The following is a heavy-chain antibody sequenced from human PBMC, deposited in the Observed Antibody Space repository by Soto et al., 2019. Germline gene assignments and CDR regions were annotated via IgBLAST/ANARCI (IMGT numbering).Heavy chain of an antibody. J-gene: IGHJ4*02. V-gene: IGHV5-51*01. CDR3: SRHATYYDILSGYYLVY. CDR1: GYDFISYW. D-gene: IGHD3-9*01. Sequence: GESLKISCEASGYDFISYWIGWVRQMPGKGLEWMGIIYPRDSEARYSPSFQGQVTISVDKSIRTAYLKWGSLHASDTAIYYCSRHATYYDILSGYYLVYGGQGTTVTVSS. CDR2: IYPRDSEA.